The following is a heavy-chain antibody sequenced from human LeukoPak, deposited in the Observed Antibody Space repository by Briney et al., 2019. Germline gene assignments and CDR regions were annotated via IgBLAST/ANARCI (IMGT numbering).Heavy chain of an antibody. CDR2: IYTSGST. Sequence: SETLSLTCTVSGGSISSGSYYWSWIRQPAGKGLEWIGRIYTSGSTNYNPSLKSRVTIPVDTSKNQFSLKLSSVTAADTAVYYCARGLYCGGDCYWFDYWGQGTLVTVSS. J-gene: IGHJ4*02. CDR3: ARGLYCGGDCYWFDY. CDR1: GGSISSGSYY. D-gene: IGHD2-21*02. V-gene: IGHV4-61*02.